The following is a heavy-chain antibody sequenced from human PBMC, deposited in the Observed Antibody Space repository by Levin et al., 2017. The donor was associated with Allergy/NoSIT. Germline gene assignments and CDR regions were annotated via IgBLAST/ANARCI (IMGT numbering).Heavy chain of an antibody. CDR2: IYYSGST. V-gene: IGHV4-59*08. Sequence: SETLSLTCTVSGGSISSYYWSWIRQPPGKGLEWIGYIYYSGSTNYNPSLKSRVTISVDTSKNQFSLKLSSVTAADTAVYYFARTVDCSGGSCYHSSWFDPWGQGTLVTVSS. D-gene: IGHD2-15*01. CDR3: ARTVDCSGGSCYHSSWFDP. CDR1: GGSISSYY. J-gene: IGHJ5*02.